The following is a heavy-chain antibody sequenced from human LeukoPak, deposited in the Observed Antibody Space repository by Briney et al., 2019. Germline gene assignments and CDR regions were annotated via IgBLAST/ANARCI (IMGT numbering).Heavy chain of an antibody. J-gene: IGHJ3*02. CDR1: VGTFSSYA. D-gene: IGHD3-10*01. Sequence: GASVKVSCKASVGTFSSYAISWVRQAPGQGLEWMGGIIPIFGTANYAQKFQGRVTITADESTSTAYMELSSLRSEDTAVYYCAREYYYGSGDGNIWGQGTMVTVSS. CDR2: IIPIFGTA. CDR3: AREYYYGSGDGNI. V-gene: IGHV1-69*13.